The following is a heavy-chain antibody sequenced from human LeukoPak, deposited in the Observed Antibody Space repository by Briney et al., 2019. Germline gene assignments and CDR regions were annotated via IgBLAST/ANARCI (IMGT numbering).Heavy chain of an antibody. CDR2: INHSGST. J-gene: IGHJ2*01. D-gene: IGHD6-13*01. V-gene: IGHV4-34*01. CDR1: GGSFSSYY. Sequence: PSETLSLTCAVYGGSFSSYYWSWIRQPPGKGLEWIGEINHSGSTNYNPSLKSRVTISVDTSKNQFSLKLSSVTAADTAVYGCARAAGYSSSWYSGGYWYFDLRGRGTLVTVSS. CDR3: ARAAGYSSSWYSGGYWYFDL.